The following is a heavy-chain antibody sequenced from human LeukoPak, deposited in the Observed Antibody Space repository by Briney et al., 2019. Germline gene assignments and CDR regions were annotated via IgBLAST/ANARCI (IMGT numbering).Heavy chain of an antibody. Sequence: GWSLRLSCAASGFTFSSYWMSWVRQAPGKGLEWVANIKQDGSEKYYVDCVKGRFTISRDNAKNSLYLQMNSLRAEDTAVYYCAREIVVVPAAIPYYYGMDVWGQGTTVTVSS. CDR3: AREIVVVPAAIPYYYGMDV. D-gene: IGHD2-2*01. V-gene: IGHV3-7*01. CDR1: GFTFSSYW. CDR2: IKQDGSEK. J-gene: IGHJ6*02.